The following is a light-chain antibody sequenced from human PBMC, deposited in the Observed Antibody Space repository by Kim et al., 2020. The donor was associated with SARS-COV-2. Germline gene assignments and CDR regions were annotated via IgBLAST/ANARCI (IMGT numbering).Light chain of an antibody. J-gene: IGKJ1*01. CDR3: QQYGSSPPWT. Sequence: EIVLTQSPGTLSLSPGERATLSCRASQSVSSCYLAWYQQKPGPAPRLLIYGASSRATGIPDRFSGSGSGTDFTLTSSRVEPEDCAVYYCQQYGSSPPWTFGQGTKVDIK. CDR1: QSVSSCY. CDR2: GAS. V-gene: IGKV3-20*01.